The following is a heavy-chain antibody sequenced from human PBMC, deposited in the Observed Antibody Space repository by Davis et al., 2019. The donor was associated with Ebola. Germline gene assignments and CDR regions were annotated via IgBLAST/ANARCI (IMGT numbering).Heavy chain of an antibody. D-gene: IGHD2-2*01. J-gene: IGHJ4*02. CDR1: GFSFSSYW. CDR2: IKQDGSEK. V-gene: IGHV3-7*01. Sequence: GESLKISCAASGFSFSSYWMSWVRQAPGKGLEWVASIKQDGSEKYYVDSVKGRFTISRDNAKNTLYLQMNSLRAEDTAVYYCARGGVVVPAALDYWGQGTLVTVSS. CDR3: ARGGVVVPAALDY.